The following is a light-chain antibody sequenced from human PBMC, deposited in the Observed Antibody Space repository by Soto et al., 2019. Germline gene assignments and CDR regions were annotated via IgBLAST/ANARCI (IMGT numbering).Light chain of an antibody. CDR1: SSVVGGYNY. J-gene: IGLJ1*01. CDR2: EVS. V-gene: IGLV2-8*01. CDR3: SSYAGSTPYV. Sequence: ALTQPPSASGSPGQSVTISCTGTSSVVGGYNYVSWYQQHPGKAPKLMIYEVSKRPSGVPDRFSGSKSGNTASLTVSGLQAEDEADYYCSSYAGSTPYVFGTGTKVTVL.